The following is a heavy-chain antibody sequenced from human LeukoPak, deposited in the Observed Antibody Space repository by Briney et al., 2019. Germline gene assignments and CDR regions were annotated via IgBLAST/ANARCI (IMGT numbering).Heavy chain of an antibody. V-gene: IGHV3-48*02. J-gene: IGHJ4*02. Sequence: PGGSLRLSCAASGFTFSSYSMNWVRQAPGKGLEWVSYISRGSDTIYYADSVRGRFTISRDNAKNSLYLQMNSLRDEDPAVYYSARVFGSDYHFDYWGQGTLVTVSS. D-gene: IGHD3-16*01. CDR3: ARVFGSDYHFDY. CDR2: ISRGSDTI. CDR1: GFTFSSYS.